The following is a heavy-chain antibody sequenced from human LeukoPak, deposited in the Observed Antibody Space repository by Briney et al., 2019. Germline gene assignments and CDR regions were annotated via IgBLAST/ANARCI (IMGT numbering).Heavy chain of an antibody. CDR1: GFTFSSYA. J-gene: IGHJ4*02. CDR3: AKDHVVSPTYYFAF. CDR2: ISGSGGST. V-gene: IGHV3-23*01. Sequence: GGSLRLSCAASGFTFSSYAMSWVRQAPGKGLEWVSGISGSGGSTYYADSVKGRFTISRDNSKNPLYLQMNSLRAEDTAVYYCAKDHVVSPTYYFAFWGQGTLVTVSS. D-gene: IGHD3-16*02.